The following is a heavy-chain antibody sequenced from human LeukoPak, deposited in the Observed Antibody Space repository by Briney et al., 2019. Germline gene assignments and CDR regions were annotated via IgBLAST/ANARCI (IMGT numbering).Heavy chain of an antibody. V-gene: IGHV4-4*07. J-gene: IGHJ4*02. CDR1: GVSISSYY. CDR2: IYTSGST. Sequence: SETLTLTCSASGVSISSYYWSWIRQPAGKGLEWIGRIYTSGSTNYNPSLQSRVTISLDTSRNQFSLKLSTVTAADTAVYYCARDDSGYSGSVIGYWGQGTLVTVSS. D-gene: IGHD5-12*01. CDR3: ARDDSGYSGSVIGY.